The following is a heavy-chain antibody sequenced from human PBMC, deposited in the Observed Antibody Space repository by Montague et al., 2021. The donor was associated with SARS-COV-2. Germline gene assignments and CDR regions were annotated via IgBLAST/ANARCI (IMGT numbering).Heavy chain of an antibody. CDR3: VGTYYDFWSGFIHYYYMDV. CDR1: GGSISSYY. CDR2: IYYSGST. Sequence: SETLSLTCTVSGGSISSYYWCWIRQPPGKGLEWIGYIYYSGSTNYNPSLKSRVTISVDTSKNQFSLKLSSVTAADTAVYYCVGTYYDFWSGFIHYYYMDVWGKGTTVTVS. D-gene: IGHD3-3*01. J-gene: IGHJ6*03. V-gene: IGHV4-59*01.